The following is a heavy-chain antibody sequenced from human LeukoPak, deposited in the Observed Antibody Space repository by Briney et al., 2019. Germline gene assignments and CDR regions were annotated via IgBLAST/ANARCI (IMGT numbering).Heavy chain of an antibody. D-gene: IGHD1-1*01. Sequence: GGSLRLSCAASGIIFSSHAISWVRQAPGKGLEWVSAISGSGGTTCYADSVKGRFTISRDNSKNTLSLQMNSLRAEDTAVYYCAKEDTTGMTPLLDYWGQGTLVTVSS. J-gene: IGHJ4*02. CDR3: AKEDTTGMTPLLDY. CDR1: GIIFSSHA. CDR2: ISGSGGTT. V-gene: IGHV3-23*01.